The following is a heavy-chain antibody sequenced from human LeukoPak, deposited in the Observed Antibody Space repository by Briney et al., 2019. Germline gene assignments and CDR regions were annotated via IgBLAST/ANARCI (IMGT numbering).Heavy chain of an antibody. V-gene: IGHV3-43*02. Sequence: GGSLRLSCAASGFTFDDYAMHWVRQAPGKGLEWVSLISGDGGSTYYADSVKGRFTISRDNSKNSLYLQINSLRTEDTALYYCAKSRFWSGYYPIFDYWGQGTLVTVSS. D-gene: IGHD3-3*01. CDR1: GFTFDDYA. CDR3: AKSRFWSGYYPIFDY. J-gene: IGHJ4*02. CDR2: ISGDGGST.